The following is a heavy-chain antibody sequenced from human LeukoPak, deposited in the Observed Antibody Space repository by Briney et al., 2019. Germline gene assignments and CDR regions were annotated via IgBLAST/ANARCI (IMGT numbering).Heavy chain of an antibody. CDR3: AKADYYDSSGHYYRDYYYGMDV. V-gene: IGHV3-9*01. CDR1: GFTFDDYA. CDR2: ISWNSGSI. Sequence: PGGSLRLSCAASGFTFDDYAMHWVRQAPGKGLEWVSGISWNSGSIGYADSVKGRFTISRDNAKNSLYLQMNSLRAEDTALYYCAKADYYDSSGHYYRDYYYGMDVWGQGTTVTVSS. D-gene: IGHD3-22*01. J-gene: IGHJ6*02.